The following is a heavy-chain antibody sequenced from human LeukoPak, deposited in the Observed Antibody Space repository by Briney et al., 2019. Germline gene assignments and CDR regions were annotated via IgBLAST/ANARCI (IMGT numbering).Heavy chain of an antibody. Sequence: GGPLRLSCAASGFTFSSYSMNWVRQAPGKGLEWVSNISSSSSTIYYADSVKGRFTISRDNAKNSLYLQMNSLRAEDTAVYYCARGGYDILTGYYTLGDYYYYMDVWGKGTTVTVSS. V-gene: IGHV3-48*01. CDR2: ISSSSSTI. CDR1: GFTFSSYS. D-gene: IGHD3-9*01. CDR3: ARGGYDILTGYYTLGDYYYYMDV. J-gene: IGHJ6*03.